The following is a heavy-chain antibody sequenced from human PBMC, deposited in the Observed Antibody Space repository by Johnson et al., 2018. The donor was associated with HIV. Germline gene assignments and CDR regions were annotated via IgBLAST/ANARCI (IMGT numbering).Heavy chain of an antibody. CDR1: GFTVSSNY. Sequence: EVQLVESGGGVVQPGRSLRLSCAASGFTVSSNYMSWVRQAPGKWLEWVLVIYSGGSTYYADSVKGRFTISRDNAKNSLYLQMDSLRAEDTAMYYCARAKDAAYPYDAFDVWGHGTMVIVSA. V-gene: IGHV3-66*01. J-gene: IGHJ3*01. D-gene: IGHD2-15*01. CDR3: ARAKDAAYPYDAFDV. CDR2: IYSGGST.